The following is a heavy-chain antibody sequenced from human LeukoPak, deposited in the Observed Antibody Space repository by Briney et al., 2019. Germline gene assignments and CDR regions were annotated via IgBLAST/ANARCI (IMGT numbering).Heavy chain of an antibody. CDR2: INPNSGGT. J-gene: IGHJ4*02. D-gene: IGHD3-9*01. V-gene: IGHV1-2*02. CDR3: ARGAPHYDILTGYYFDKGGSDY. Sequence: ASVKVSCKASGYTYTGYYMHWVRQAPGQGLEWMGWINPNSGGTNYAQKFQGRVTMPRDTSIRSACLELSRLRSDDTAVYYCARGAPHYDILTGYYFDKGGSDYWGQGTLVSVSS. CDR1: GYTYTGYY.